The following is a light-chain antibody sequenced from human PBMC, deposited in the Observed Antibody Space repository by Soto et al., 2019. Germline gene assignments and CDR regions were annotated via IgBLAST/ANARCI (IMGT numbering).Light chain of an antibody. CDR2: GAS. V-gene: IGKV3-20*01. CDR1: QSVSSSY. Sequence: EIVLTQSPGTLSLSPGERATLSCRASQSVSSSYLAWYQQKPGQAPRLLIYGASSRATGIPERFSGSGSGTDFTLTISRLEPEDFAVYYCQQCGSSPITFGQGTKLEIK. CDR3: QQCGSSPIT. J-gene: IGKJ2*01.